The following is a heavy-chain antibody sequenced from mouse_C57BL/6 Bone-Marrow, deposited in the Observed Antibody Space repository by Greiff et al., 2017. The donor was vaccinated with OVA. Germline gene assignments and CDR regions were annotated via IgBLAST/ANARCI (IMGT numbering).Heavy chain of an antibody. D-gene: IGHD2-3*01. Sequence: QVQLKESGAELARPGASVKLSCKASGYTFTSYGISWVKQRTGQGLEWIGEIYPRSGNTYYNEKFKGKATLTADKSSSTAYMELRSLTSEDSAVYFCARYYDGYPFAYWGQGTLVTVSA. V-gene: IGHV1-81*01. CDR3: ARYYDGYPFAY. CDR1: GYTFTSYG. CDR2: IYPRSGNT. J-gene: IGHJ3*01.